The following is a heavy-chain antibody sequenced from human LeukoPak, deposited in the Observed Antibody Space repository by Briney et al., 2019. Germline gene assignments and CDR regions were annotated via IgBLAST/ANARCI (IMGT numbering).Heavy chain of an antibody. CDR2: IYPGDSDT. CDR1: GYRFTSYW. D-gene: IGHD2-21*02. V-gene: IGHV5-51*01. J-gene: IGHJ4*02. Sequence: GESLKISCKGSGYRFTSYWIGWVRQMPGKGLEWMGIIYPGDSDTRYSPSFQGQVTISADKSISTAYLQWSSLKASDTAMHYCARSLYCGGDCYSYYFDYWGQGTLVTVSS. CDR3: ARSLYCGGDCYSYYFDY.